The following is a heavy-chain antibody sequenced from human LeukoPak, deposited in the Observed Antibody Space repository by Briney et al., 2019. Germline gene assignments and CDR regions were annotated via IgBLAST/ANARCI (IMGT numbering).Heavy chain of an antibody. Sequence: GASVKVSCKASGYTFTSYYMHWVRQAPGQGLEWMGIINPSGGSTSYAQKFQGRVTMTRDTSTSTVYMELSSLRSEDTAVYYCAREARVAAAGRFYQDWFDPWGQGTLVTVSS. CDR3: AREARVAAAGRFYQDWFDP. D-gene: IGHD6-13*01. J-gene: IGHJ5*02. CDR2: INPSGGST. CDR1: GYTFTSYY. V-gene: IGHV1-46*01.